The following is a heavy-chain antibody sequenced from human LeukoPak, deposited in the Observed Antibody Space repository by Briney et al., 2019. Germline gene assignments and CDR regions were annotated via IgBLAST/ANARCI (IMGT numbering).Heavy chain of an antibody. CDR3: ARDVHGDYGSGWFDP. J-gene: IGHJ5*02. Sequence: GSSVKVSCKTSGGTFNNSAISWVRQAPGQGLEWLGGIMPLFGTAGYAQKFQGRVTITKDASTRTVYLELTSLTSDDPAVYYCARDVHGDYGSGWFDPWGQGTLVSVSS. V-gene: IGHV1-69*05. CDR1: GGTFNNSA. CDR2: IMPLFGTA. D-gene: IGHD4-17*01.